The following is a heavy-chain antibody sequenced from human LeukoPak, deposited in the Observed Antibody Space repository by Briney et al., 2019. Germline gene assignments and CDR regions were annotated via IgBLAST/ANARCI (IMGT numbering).Heavy chain of an antibody. J-gene: IGHJ4*02. CDR1: GGSISSSSYN. CDR2: IYYSGNT. CDR3: ARLCIKTSCYTSDY. D-gene: IGHD2-2*02. V-gene: IGHV4-39*01. Sequence: SETLSLTCAVSGGSISSSSYNWGWIRQPPGKGLGWIGSIYYSGNTYYNPSLKSRVTISVDTSKNQFSLKLSSVTAADTALYYCARLCIKTSCYTSDYWGQGTLVTVSS.